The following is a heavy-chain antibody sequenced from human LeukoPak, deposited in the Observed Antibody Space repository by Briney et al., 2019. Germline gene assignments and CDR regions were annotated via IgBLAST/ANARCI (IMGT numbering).Heavy chain of an antibody. J-gene: IGHJ4*02. V-gene: IGHV4-31*03. Sequence: PSQTLSLTCTVSGGSISSGNYYWSWIRQHPGKGLEWIGYIYYSGSTYYNPSLKSRVTISVDTSKNQFSLKLSSVTAADTAVYYCARGVEWLRFVFDYRGQGTLVTVSS. CDR2: IYYSGST. CDR3: ARGVEWLRFVFDY. CDR1: GGSISSGNYY. D-gene: IGHD5-12*01.